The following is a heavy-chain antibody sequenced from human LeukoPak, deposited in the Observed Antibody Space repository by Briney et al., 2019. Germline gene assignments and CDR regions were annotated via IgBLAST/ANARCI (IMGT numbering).Heavy chain of an antibody. CDR3: ARAYGSGSHYTTPYYYMDV. V-gene: IGHV4-59*01. CDR1: GGSISSYY. D-gene: IGHD3-10*01. J-gene: IGHJ6*03. CDR2: IYYSGST. Sequence: PSETLSLTCTVSGGSISSYYWSWIRQPPGKGLEWIGYIYYSGSTNYNPSLKSRVTISVDTSKNQFSLKLSSVTAADTAVYYCARAYGSGSHYTTPYYYMDVWGKGTTVTVSS.